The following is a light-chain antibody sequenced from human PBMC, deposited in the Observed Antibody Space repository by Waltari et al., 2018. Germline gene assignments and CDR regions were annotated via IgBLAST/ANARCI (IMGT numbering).Light chain of an antibody. V-gene: IGKV1-5*03. CDR3: QQYSSPPYN. CDR2: KAS. Sequence: RVTITCRASQGISSWLAWYQQKPGKAPKLLIYKASSLQGGAPSRFSGSGSGPDFTLTISSLQPEDFATYYCQQYSSPPYNFGQGTKVEI. J-gene: IGKJ2*01. CDR1: QGISSW.